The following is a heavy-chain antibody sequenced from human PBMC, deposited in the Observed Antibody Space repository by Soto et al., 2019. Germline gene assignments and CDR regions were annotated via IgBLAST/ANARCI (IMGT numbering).Heavy chain of an antibody. CDR2: IYYSGST. Sequence: QLQLQESGPGLVKPSETLSLTCTVSGGSISSSSYYWGWIRQPPGKGLEWIGSIYYSGSTYYNPSLKSRVTISVDTSKHQFSLKLSSVTAADTAVYYCARDFIAVAGTYYMDVWGQGTTVTVSS. CDR1: GGSISSSSYY. D-gene: IGHD6-19*01. J-gene: IGHJ6*02. CDR3: ARDFIAVAGTYYMDV. V-gene: IGHV4-39*02.